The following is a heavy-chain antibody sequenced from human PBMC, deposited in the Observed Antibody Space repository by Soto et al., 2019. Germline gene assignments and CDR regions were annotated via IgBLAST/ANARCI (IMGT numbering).Heavy chain of an antibody. CDR2: IYWDDDK. CDR3: AHSTTYFDWLPYSDAFDI. CDR1: GFSLSTSGVG. J-gene: IGHJ3*02. D-gene: IGHD3-9*01. V-gene: IGHV2-5*02. Sequence: QITLKESGPTLVKPTQTLTLTCTFSGFSLSTSGVGVGWIRQPPGKALEWPALIYWDDDKRYSPSLKSRLTITKDTSKNQVVLTMTNMDPVDTATYYCAHSTTYFDWLPYSDAFDIWGQGTMVTVSS.